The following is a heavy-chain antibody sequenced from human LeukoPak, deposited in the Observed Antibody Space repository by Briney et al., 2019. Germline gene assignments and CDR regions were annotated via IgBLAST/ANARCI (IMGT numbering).Heavy chain of an antibody. J-gene: IGHJ4*02. V-gene: IGHV3-7*01. Sequence: AGVSRRLSLAASGLIFSSRWRGWVGQAPGKGLDGVASINQGGNDKRHAESVKGRFTISRDNAKNSLSLQLNSPTAEDTAMNYCATLKDAVTTFDNWGQGTLVTVSS. D-gene: IGHD4-17*01. CDR1: GLIFSSRW. CDR3: ATLKDAVTTFDN. CDR2: INQGGNDK.